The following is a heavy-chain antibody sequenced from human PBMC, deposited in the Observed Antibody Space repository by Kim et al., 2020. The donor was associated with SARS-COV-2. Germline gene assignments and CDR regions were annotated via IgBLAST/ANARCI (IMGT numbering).Heavy chain of an antibody. J-gene: IGHJ6*02. CDR3: ARSIAAAQSSSRIRASYYYYGMDV. Sequence: SETLSLTCTVSGGSISSYYWSWIRQPPGKGLEWIGYIYYSGSTNYNPSLKSRVTISVDTSKNQFSLKLSSVTAADTAVYYCARSIAAAQSSSRIRASYYYYGMDVWGQGTTVTVSS. CDR2: IYYSGST. CDR1: GGSISSYY. V-gene: IGHV4-59*08. D-gene: IGHD6-13*01.